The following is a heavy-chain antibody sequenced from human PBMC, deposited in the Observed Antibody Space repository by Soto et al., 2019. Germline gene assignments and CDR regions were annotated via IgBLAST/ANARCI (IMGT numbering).Heavy chain of an antibody. CDR2: VHPYEGTT. CDR3: AREYYSTTTWIDY. J-gene: IGHJ4*02. V-gene: IGHV1-18*04. CDR1: GFTFTSYP. D-gene: IGHD2-15*01. Sequence: ASVKVSCKTSGFTFTSYPFSWVRQAPGQGLEWLAWVHPYEGTTKVAHQFRDRLTVTTDTSAATVFMELTRLTYDDTAVYFCAREYYSTTTWIDYWGQGTLVTVSS.